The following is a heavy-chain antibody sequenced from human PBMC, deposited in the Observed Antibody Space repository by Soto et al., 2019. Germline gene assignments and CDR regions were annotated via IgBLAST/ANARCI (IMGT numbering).Heavy chain of an antibody. CDR1: GGSISSGGYY. V-gene: IGHV4-31*03. J-gene: IGHJ4*02. CDR3: ARISSSWYYFDY. D-gene: IGHD6-13*01. Sequence: SETLSLTCTVSGGSISSGGYYWSWIRQHPGKGLEWIGYIYYSGSTYYNPSLKSRVTISVDTSKNQFSLKLSSVTAADTAVYYCARISSSWYYFDYWGQGTLVTVSS. CDR2: IYYSGST.